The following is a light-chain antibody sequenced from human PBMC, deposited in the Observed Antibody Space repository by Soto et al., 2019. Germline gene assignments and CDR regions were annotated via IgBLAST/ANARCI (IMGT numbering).Light chain of an antibody. V-gene: IGKV3-20*01. CDR2: GAS. J-gene: IGKJ1*01. CDR3: QQYGSSPQT. CDR1: QSVSSSY. Sequence: EVVLTQSPGTLSLSPGERATLSCRASQSVSSSYLAWYQQKPGQAPRLRIYGASSRATGISDRFSGSGSGTDFTITISILEPEDFAVYFCQQYGSSPQTFGQGTKV.